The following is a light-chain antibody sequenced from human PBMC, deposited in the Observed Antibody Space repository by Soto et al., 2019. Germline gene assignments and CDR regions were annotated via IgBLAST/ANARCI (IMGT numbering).Light chain of an antibody. Sequence: SYELTQPPSVSVAPGKTARITCGGTNVGGKPVHWYQQKPGQAPVLVIYYDSDRPSGIPERLSGSNSGNTATLTISRVEAGDEAEYYCQVWDSSGDHVVFGGGTKVTVL. CDR3: QVWDSSGDHVV. CDR2: YDS. V-gene: IGLV3-21*04. J-gene: IGLJ2*01. CDR1: NVGGKP.